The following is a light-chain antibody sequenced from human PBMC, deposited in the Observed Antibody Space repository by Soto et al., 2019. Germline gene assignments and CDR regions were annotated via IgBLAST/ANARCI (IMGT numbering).Light chain of an antibody. Sequence: QSVLTQPASVSGSPGQSITISCTGTSSDVGGYNYVSWYQQHPGKAPKLMIYDVSNRPSGVSNRFSGSKSGNTASLTISGLQAGDEADYYCSSYTSSSTPLYVFGTGTKVTVL. V-gene: IGLV2-14*01. J-gene: IGLJ1*01. CDR1: SSDVGGYNY. CDR3: SSYTSSSTPLYV. CDR2: DVS.